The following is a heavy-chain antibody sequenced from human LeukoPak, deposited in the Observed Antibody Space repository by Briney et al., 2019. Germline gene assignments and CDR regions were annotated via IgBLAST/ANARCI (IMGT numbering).Heavy chain of an antibody. D-gene: IGHD5-24*01. CDR2: INHSGST. V-gene: IGHV4-34*01. CDR1: GGSFSGYY. CDR3: ARGARDGQTHGTYYFAY. Sequence: PSETLSLTCAVYGGSFSGYYWSWIRQPPGKGLEWIGEINHSGSTNYNPSLKSRVTISVDTSKNQFSLKLSSVTAADTAVYYCARGARDGQTHGTYYFAYWGQGTLVTVSS. J-gene: IGHJ4*02.